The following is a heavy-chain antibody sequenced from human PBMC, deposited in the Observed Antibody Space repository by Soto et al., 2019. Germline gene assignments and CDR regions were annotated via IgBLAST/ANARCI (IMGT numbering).Heavy chain of an antibody. J-gene: IGHJ6*02. V-gene: IGHV1-69*12. CDR1: GGTFSSYA. CDR3: ATHYSSGGSYYYYGVDV. D-gene: IGHD6-19*01. Sequence: QVQLVQSGAEVKKPGSSVKVSCKASGGTFSSYAISWVRQAPGQGLEWMGGIIPIFGTADYAQKFQGRVTITADESTSTAYMELSSLRSEDTAVYYCATHYSSGGSYYYYGVDVWGQGTTVTVSS. CDR2: IIPIFGTA.